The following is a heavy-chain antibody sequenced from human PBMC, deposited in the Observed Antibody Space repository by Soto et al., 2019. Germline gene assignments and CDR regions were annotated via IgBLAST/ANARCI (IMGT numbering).Heavy chain of an antibody. V-gene: IGHV4-61*08. D-gene: IGHD1-26*01. J-gene: IGHJ4*02. CDR3: ARVVGASVIDY. CDR1: GGSINSGGYY. Sequence: SETLSLTCTVSGGSINSGGYYWNWIRQHPGKGLEWIGYIYYSGSTNYNPSLKSRVTISVDTSKNQFSLKLSSVTAADTAVYYCARVVGASVIDYWGQGTLVTVSS. CDR2: IYYSGST.